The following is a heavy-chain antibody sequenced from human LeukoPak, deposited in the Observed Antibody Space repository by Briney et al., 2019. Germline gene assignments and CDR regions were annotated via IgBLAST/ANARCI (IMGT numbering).Heavy chain of an antibody. V-gene: IGHV1-2*02. CDR3: ARDGGYSYPRGFDY. J-gene: IGHJ4*02. CDR1: GYTFTGYY. Sequence: ASVKVSCKASGYTFTGYYMHWVRQAPGQGLEWMGWINPNSGGTNYAQTFQGRVTMTRDTSISTAYMELSRLRSDDTAVYYCARDGGYSYPRGFDYWGQGTLVTVSS. CDR2: INPNSGGT. D-gene: IGHD5-18*01.